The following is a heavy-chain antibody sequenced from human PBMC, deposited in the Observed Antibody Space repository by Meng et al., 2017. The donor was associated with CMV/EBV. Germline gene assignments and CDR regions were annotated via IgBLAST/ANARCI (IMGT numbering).Heavy chain of an antibody. CDR3: ARGLGYCSSTSCPEYYYYGMDV. CDR2: ISYDGSNK. D-gene: IGHD2-2*01. CDR1: GFTFSSNA. V-gene: IGHV3-30*04. J-gene: IGHJ6*02. Sequence: GESLKISCAASGFTFSSNAMHWVRQAPGKGLEWVAVISYDGSNKYYADSVKGRFTISRDNSKNTLYLQMNSLRAEDTAVYYCARGLGYCSSTSCPEYYYYGMDVWGQGTTVTV.